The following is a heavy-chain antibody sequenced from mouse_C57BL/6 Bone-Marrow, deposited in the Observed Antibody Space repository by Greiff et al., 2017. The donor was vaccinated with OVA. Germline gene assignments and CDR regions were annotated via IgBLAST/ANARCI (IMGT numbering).Heavy chain of an antibody. CDR2: INPSSGYT. V-gene: IGHV1-7*01. CDR1: GYTFTSYW. J-gene: IGHJ2*01. CDR3: ARWELGRGVDY. Sequence: QVQLKQSGADLAKPGASVKLSCKASGYTFTSYWMHWVKQRPGQGLEWIGYINPSSGYTKYNQKFKDKATLTADKSSSTAYMQLSSLTYEDSAVYYCARWELGRGVDYWGQGTTLTVSS. D-gene: IGHD4-1*01.